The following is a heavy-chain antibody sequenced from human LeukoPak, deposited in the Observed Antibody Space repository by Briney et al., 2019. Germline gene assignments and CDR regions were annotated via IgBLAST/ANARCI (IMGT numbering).Heavy chain of an antibody. V-gene: IGHV3-7*01. CDR3: VRGGVDY. D-gene: IGHD3-16*01. J-gene: IGHJ4*02. CDR1: GFIFSSYW. Sequence: PGGSLRLSCAASGFIFSSYWMSWVRQAPGKGLEWVANIKQEGSEKYYVDSVKGRLTISRDNAKNSLYLQMNSLRVEDTVVYYCVRGGVDYWGQGTLVTVSS. CDR2: IKQEGSEK.